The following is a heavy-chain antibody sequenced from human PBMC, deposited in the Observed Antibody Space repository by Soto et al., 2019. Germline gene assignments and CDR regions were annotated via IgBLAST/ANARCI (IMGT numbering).Heavy chain of an antibody. V-gene: IGHV3-64*02. CDR1: GFTFSSYA. J-gene: IGHJ3*02. CDR2: ISSNGGST. CDR3: ARVANSGARGAFDI. D-gene: IGHD5-12*01. Sequence: GGSLRLSCAASGFTFSSYAMHWVRQAPGKGLEYVSAISSNGGSTYYADSVKGRFTISRDNSKNTLYLQMGSLRAEDMAVYYCARVANSGARGAFDIWGQGTMVTVSS.